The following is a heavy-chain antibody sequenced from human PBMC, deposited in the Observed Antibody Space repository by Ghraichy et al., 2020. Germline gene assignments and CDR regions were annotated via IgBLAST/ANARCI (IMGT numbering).Heavy chain of an antibody. J-gene: IGHJ4*02. CDR2: IDWEDDK. CDR3: ARYPPYSGYDD. D-gene: IGHD6-25*01. Sequence: SGPTLVKPTQTLTLTCTFSGFSLTTRGMSVSWIRQPPGKALEWLARIDWEDDKYYSTSLKTRLTISMDTSRNQVVLTMTNMDTVDTATYYCARYPPYSGYDDLGQETLVTVSS. CDR1: GFSLTTRGMS. V-gene: IGHV2-70*11.